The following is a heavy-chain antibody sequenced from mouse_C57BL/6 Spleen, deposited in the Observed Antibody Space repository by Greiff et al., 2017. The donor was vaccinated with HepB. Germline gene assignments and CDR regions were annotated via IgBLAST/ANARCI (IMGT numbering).Heavy chain of an antibody. D-gene: IGHD2-3*01. CDR3: ARYDPYAMDY. CDR2: ISSGSSTI. Sequence: EVKLVESGGGLVKPGGSLKLSCAASGFTFSDYGMHWVRQAPEKGLEWVAYISSGSSTIYYADTVKGRFTISRDNAKNTLFLQMTSLRSEDTAMYYCARYDPYAMDYWGQGTSVTVSS. V-gene: IGHV5-17*01. CDR1: GFTFSDYG. J-gene: IGHJ4*01.